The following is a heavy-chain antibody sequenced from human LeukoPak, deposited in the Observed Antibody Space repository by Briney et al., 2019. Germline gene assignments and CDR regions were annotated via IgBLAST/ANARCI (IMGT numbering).Heavy chain of an antibody. CDR2: INHSGST. D-gene: IGHD3-3*01. CDR1: GGSFSGYC. V-gene: IGHV4-34*01. CDR3: ARAYYDLWSGYSSLDNGFDS. Sequence: SETLSLTCAVYGGSFSGYCWSWIRQPPGKGLEWIGEINHSGSTNYNPSLKSRVTISVDTSKNQFSLKLSSVTAGDTAVYYCARAYYDLWSGYSSLDNGFDSWGQGTLVTVSS. J-gene: IGHJ4*02.